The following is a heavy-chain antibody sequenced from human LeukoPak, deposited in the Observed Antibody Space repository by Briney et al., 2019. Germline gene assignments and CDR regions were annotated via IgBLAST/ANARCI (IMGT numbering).Heavy chain of an antibody. CDR1: VFTFSIYV. CDR3: ARDFPPPLYGSGSYEDY. J-gene: IGHJ4*02. Sequence: GGSLRLSCAASVFTFSIYVMHWVPEAPGKGRERVGRIKSKTDGGTTDYAAPVKGRFTISRDDSKNTLYLQMNSLKTEDTAVYYCARDFPPPLYGSGSYEDYWGQGTLVTVSS. V-gene: IGHV3-15*01. D-gene: IGHD3-10*01. CDR2: IKSKTDGGTT.